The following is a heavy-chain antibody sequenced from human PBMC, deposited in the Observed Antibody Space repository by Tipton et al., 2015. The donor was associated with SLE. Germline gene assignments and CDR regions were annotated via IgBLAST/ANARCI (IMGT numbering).Heavy chain of an antibody. CDR3: ARDLRSDWNYVLES. Sequence: SLRLSCAASGFTFSSYAMHWVRQAPGKGLEWVAVISYDGSNKYYADSVKGRFTISRDNSKNTLYLQMNSLRAEDTAVYYCARDLRSDWNYVLESWGQGTLVTVSS. CDR2: ISYDGSNK. D-gene: IGHD1-7*01. V-gene: IGHV3-30*04. CDR1: GFTFSSYA. J-gene: IGHJ4*02.